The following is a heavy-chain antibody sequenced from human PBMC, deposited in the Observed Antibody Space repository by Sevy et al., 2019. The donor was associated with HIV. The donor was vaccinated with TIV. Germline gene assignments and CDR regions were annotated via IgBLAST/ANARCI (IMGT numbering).Heavy chain of an antibody. CDR1: GGSISSGSYY. V-gene: IGHV4-61*02. J-gene: IGHJ4*02. CDR2: IYTSGST. D-gene: IGHD3-22*01. Sequence: SETLSLTCTVSGGSISSGSYYWSWIRQPAGKGLEWIGRIYTSGSTNYNPSLKSRVTISVDTSKNQFSLKLGSVTAADTAVYYCARALIRDSSGYLYYFDYWGQGTLVTVSS. CDR3: ARALIRDSSGYLYYFDY.